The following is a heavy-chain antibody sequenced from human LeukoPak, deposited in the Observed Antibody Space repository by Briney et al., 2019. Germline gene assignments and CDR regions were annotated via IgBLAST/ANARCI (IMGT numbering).Heavy chain of an antibody. CDR2: IIPMSGVT. J-gene: IGHJ5*02. Sequence: ASVKVSCKASGGTFSNYVITRVRQAPGQGLEWMGRIIPMSGVTNYAQRFQGRVTITADKSRTTAYMELSGLSSEDTAMYYCARVQDYYDSSDSYFWLDPWGHGTLVTVSS. V-gene: IGHV1-69*04. CDR3: ARVQDYYDSSDSYFWLDP. D-gene: IGHD3-22*01. CDR1: GGTFSNYV.